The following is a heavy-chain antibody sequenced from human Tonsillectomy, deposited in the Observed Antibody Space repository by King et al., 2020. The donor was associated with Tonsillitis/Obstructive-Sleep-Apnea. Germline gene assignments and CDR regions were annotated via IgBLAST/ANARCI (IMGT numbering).Heavy chain of an antibody. J-gene: IGHJ5*01. V-gene: IGHV2-70*04. CDR3: ARTLLHSRGGGWFDS. CDR2: IDWDDDK. CDR1: GFSLITSGMC. Sequence: VTLKESGPALVKPTQTLTLTCTFSGFSLITSGMCVSWIRQPPGKALEWLARIDWDDDKFYSTSLKTRLSISKDTSKNQVVLTMTNMDPVDTAKYYCARTLLHSRGGGWFDSWGQGTLVTVSS. D-gene: IGHD2-15*01.